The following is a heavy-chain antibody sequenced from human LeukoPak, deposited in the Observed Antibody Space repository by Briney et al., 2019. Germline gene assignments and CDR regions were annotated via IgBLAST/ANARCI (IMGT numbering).Heavy chain of an antibody. Sequence: GASVKVSCKASGGTFSSYAISWVRQAPGQGLEWMGRIIPILGIANYAQKFQGRVTMTRDTSTSTVYMELSSLRSEDTAVYYCAREVDQLYYYDSSGRGYFDYWGQGTLVTVSS. CDR1: GGTFSSYA. CDR3: AREVDQLYYYDSSGRGYFDY. V-gene: IGHV1-69*04. J-gene: IGHJ4*02. D-gene: IGHD3-22*01. CDR2: IIPILGIA.